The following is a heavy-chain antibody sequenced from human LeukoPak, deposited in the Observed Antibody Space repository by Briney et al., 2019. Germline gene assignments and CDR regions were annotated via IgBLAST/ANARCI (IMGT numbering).Heavy chain of an antibody. V-gene: IGHV4-59*01. D-gene: IGHD2-8*02. Sequence: PSETLSLTCTVSDGSINSFYWSWIRQPPGKGLEWIGYIYYSGSTNYNPSLKSRVTISVDTSKNQFSLNLNSVTAAATAVYYCARAVAYGIDTGYFDYWGQGTLVTGSS. J-gene: IGHJ4*02. CDR1: DGSINSFY. CDR3: ARAVAYGIDTGYFDY. CDR2: IYYSGST.